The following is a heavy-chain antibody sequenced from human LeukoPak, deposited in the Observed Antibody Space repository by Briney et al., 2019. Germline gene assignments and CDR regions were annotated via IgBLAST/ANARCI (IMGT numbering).Heavy chain of an antibody. Sequence: PSGTLSLTCSVSGGSISSYYWSWIRQPPGKGLEWIGYIYTSGSPNYNPSLTSRVTMSVDMSRRQFSLMLSSVTAAHTDVYYCARATQRYCSGTTCFPYWFDPWGQGTLVTVSS. V-gene: IGHV4-4*09. CDR2: IYTSGSP. CDR1: GGSISSYY. CDR3: ARATQRYCSGTTCFPYWFDP. D-gene: IGHD2-2*01. J-gene: IGHJ5*02.